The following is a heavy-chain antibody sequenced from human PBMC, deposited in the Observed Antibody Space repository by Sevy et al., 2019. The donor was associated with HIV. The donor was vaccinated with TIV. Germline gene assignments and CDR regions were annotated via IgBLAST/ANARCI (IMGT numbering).Heavy chain of an antibody. CDR2: VSGNSGAI. D-gene: IGHD3-10*01. Sequence: GGSLRLSCAASGFTFSSYSMNWVRQAPEKGLEWFSFVSGNSGAINYADSVKGRFNISRDNAKNSLSLQMNSLRVDETAVYYCARDMGGSYTPLDYWGQGTLVTVSS. V-gene: IGHV3-48*01. CDR3: ARDMGGSYTPLDY. CDR1: GFTFSSYS. J-gene: IGHJ4*02.